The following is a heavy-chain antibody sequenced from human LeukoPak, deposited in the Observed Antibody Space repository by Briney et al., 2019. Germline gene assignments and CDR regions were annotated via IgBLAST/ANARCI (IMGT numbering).Heavy chain of an antibody. J-gene: IGHJ4*02. CDR3: AREWTRSLGIPDY. V-gene: IGHV3-48*04. D-gene: IGHD3-16*01. CDR2: ISSSGSTI. CDR1: GFTFSSYS. Sequence: GGSLRLSCAASGFTFSSYSMNWVRQAPGKGLEWVSYISSSGSTIYYADSVKGRFTISRDNAKNSLCLQMNSLRAEDTAVYYCAREWTRSLGIPDYWGQGTLVTVSS.